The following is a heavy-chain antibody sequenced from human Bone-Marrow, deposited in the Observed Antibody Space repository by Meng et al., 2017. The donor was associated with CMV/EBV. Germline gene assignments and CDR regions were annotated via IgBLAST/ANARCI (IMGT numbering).Heavy chain of an antibody. CDR1: GLTLSGDA. Sequence: ASGLTLSGDAMHWARQAPGKGLEWVAVIWYDGSNKYYAASVKGRFTISRDNSKNTLYLQMNSLRAEDTAVYYCARELFRAVRGVMDYWGQGTLVTVSS. CDR3: ARELFRAVRGVMDY. CDR2: IWYDGSNK. J-gene: IGHJ4*02. D-gene: IGHD3-10*01. V-gene: IGHV3-33*08.